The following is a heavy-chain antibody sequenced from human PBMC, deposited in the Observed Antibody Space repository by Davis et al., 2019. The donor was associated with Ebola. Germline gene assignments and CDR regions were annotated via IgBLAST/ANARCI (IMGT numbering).Heavy chain of an antibody. CDR1: GYTFTSYY. V-gene: IGHV1-46*01. CDR3: ARDQFHGNYYYYYGMDV. J-gene: IGHJ6*02. Sequence: ASVKVSCKASGYTFTSYYMHCVRQAPGQGLEWMGIINPSGGSTSYAQKFQGRVTMTRDTSTSTVYMELSSLRSEDTAVYYCARDQFHGNYYYYYGMDVWGQGTTVTVSS. D-gene: IGHD1-1*01. CDR2: INPSGGST.